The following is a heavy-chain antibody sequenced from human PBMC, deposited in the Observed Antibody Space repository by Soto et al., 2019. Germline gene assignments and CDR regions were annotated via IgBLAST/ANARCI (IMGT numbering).Heavy chain of an antibody. Sequence: SETLSLTCTVSGGSISSGGYYWSWIRQHPGKGLEWIGYIYYTGSTYYNPSLKSRVTISVDTSKNQFSLKLSSVTAADTAVYYCARDYYDSSGYYYVDSWGQGTQVTVSS. J-gene: IGHJ4*02. V-gene: IGHV4-31*03. D-gene: IGHD3-22*01. CDR1: GGSISSGGYY. CDR3: ARDYYDSSGYYYVDS. CDR2: IYYTGST.